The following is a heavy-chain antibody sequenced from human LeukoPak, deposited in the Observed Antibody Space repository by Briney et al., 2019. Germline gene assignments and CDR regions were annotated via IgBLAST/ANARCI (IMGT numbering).Heavy chain of an antibody. CDR3: ARDGLYSYGYSYSDY. J-gene: IGHJ4*02. CDR2: IHASGTS. Sequence: PSETLSLTCTVSGVSTTSYHWSWIRQPAGKGLEWIGRIHASGTSNYNPSLKSRVTMSVDTSKYQFSLKPTSVTAADTAVYYYARDGLYSYGYSYSDYWGQGTLVTVSS. CDR1: GVSTTSYH. V-gene: IGHV4-4*07. D-gene: IGHD5-18*01.